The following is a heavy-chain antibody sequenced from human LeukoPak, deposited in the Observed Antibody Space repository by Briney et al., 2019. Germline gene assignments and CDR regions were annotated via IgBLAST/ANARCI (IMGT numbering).Heavy chain of an antibody. V-gene: IGHV4-34*01. CDR3: ARGEDGYSLYFDY. J-gene: IGHJ4*02. D-gene: IGHD5-24*01. Sequence: SETLSLTCAVYGGSFSGYYWSWIRQPPGKGLEWIGEINHSGSTNYNPSLKSRVTISVDTSKNQFSLKLSSVTAADTAVYYCARGEDGYSLYFDYWGRGTLVTVSS. CDR2: INHSGST. CDR1: GGSFSGYY.